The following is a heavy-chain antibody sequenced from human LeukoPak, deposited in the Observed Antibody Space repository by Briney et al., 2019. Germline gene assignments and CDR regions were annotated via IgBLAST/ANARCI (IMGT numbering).Heavy chain of an antibody. J-gene: IGHJ6*03. Sequence: SVKVSCKASGGTFSSYAISWVRQAPGQGLEWMGGITPIFGTANYAQKFQGRVTITADKSTSTAYMELSSLRSEDTAVYYCARISSSSLYYYYYMDVWGKGTTVTVSS. V-gene: IGHV1-69*06. CDR1: GGTFSSYA. CDR2: ITPIFGTA. CDR3: ARISSSSLYYYYYMDV. D-gene: IGHD6-6*01.